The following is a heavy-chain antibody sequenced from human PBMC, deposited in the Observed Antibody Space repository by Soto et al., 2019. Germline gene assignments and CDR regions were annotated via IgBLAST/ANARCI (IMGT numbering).Heavy chain of an antibody. CDR3: VRGGSNYAS. D-gene: IGHD4-4*01. CDR2: IKPDESEK. CDR1: GFTFSDSL. J-gene: IGHJ5*02. V-gene: IGHV3-7*01. Sequence: EVQLVEFGGGLVQPGGSLRLSCTASGFTFSDSLMTWVRQAPGKGLEWVARIKPDESEKKYADSVKGRFSISRDNAKNSMYLQMDSLRGEDTAVYYCVRGGSNYASWGQGTLVTVSS.